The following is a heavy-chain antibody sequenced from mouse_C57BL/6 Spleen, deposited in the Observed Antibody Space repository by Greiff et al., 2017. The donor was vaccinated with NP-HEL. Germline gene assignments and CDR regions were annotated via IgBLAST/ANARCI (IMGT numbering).Heavy chain of an antibody. J-gene: IGHJ3*01. CDR1: GYTFTSYW. D-gene: IGHD1-1*01. CDR3: ARRGDYGSSPSWFAY. CDR2: IYPSDSET. V-gene: IGHV1-61*01. Sequence: VQLQQPGAELVRPGSSVKLSCKASGYTFTSYWMDWVKQRPGQGLEWIGNIYPSDSETHYNQKFKDKATLTVDKSSSTAYMQLSSLTSEDSAVYYCARRGDYGSSPSWFAYWGQGTLVTVSA.